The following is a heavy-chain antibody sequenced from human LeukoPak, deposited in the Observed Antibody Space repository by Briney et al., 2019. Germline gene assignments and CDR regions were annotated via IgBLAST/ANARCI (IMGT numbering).Heavy chain of an antibody. CDR2: INPNSGGT. D-gene: IGHD2-15*01. Sequence: GASVKVSCKASGYTFTGYYIHWVRQAPGQGLEWMGRINPNSGGTNYAQIFQGRVTMTGDTSISTASMELSSLGSDDTAVYYCARDMSATRYYYYYGMDVWGQGTTVTVSS. CDR1: GYTFTGYY. CDR3: ARDMSATRYYYYYGMDV. J-gene: IGHJ6*02. V-gene: IGHV1-2*06.